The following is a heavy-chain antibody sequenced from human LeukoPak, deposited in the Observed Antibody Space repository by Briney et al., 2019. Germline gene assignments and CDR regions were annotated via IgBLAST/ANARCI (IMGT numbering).Heavy chain of an antibody. J-gene: IGHJ4*02. V-gene: IGHV3-53*01. CDR2: IYSGGST. CDR1: GFTVSSNY. D-gene: IGHD3-22*01. CDR3: ARTTYYYDSSGYFDY. Sequence: PGGSLRLSCAASGFTVSSNYMSWVRQAPGKGLEWVSVIYSGGSTYYADPVKGRFTISRDNSKNTLYLQMNSLRAEDTAVYYCARTTYYYDSSGYFDYWGQGTLVTVSS.